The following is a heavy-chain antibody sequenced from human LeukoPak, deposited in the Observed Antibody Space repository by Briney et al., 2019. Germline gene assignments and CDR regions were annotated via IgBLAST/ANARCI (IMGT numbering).Heavy chain of an antibody. CDR1: GFTFSSYA. J-gene: IGHJ1*01. CDR2: ISGSGGST. CDR3: ARVAAAGSEYFQH. D-gene: IGHD6-13*01. Sequence: GGSLRLSCAASGFTFSSYAMSWVRQAPGKGLEWVSAISGSGGSTYYADSVKGRFTISRGNSKNTLYLQMNSLRAEDTAVYYCARVAAAGSEYFQHWGQGTLVTVSS. V-gene: IGHV3-23*01.